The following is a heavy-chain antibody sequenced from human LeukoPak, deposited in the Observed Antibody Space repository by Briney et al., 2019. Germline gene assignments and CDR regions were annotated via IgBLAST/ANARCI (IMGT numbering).Heavy chain of an antibody. Sequence: GGSLRLSCAASGFTVSSNYMSWVRQAPGKGLEWVSVIYSGDSTYYADSVKGRFTISRDNSKNTLYLQMNSLRAEDTAVYYCARDSDGALDYWGQGTLVTVSS. CDR1: GFTVSSNY. J-gene: IGHJ4*02. V-gene: IGHV3-53*01. D-gene: IGHD5-24*01. CDR2: IYSGDST. CDR3: ARDSDGALDY.